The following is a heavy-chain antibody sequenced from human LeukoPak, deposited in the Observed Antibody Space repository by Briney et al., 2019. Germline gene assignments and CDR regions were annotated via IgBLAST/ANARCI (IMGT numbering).Heavy chain of an antibody. D-gene: IGHD3-22*01. J-gene: IGHJ4*02. Sequence: SETLSLTCTVSGGSISSYYWSWIRQPPGKGLEWIGYNFHSVTTNYNPSLQSRVFISVDTSKNQFSLDLTSVTAADTAAYYCATYSDITGSFDYWGQGTLVTVSS. V-gene: IGHV4-59*01. CDR3: ATYSDITGSFDY. CDR2: NFHSVTT. CDR1: GGSISSYY.